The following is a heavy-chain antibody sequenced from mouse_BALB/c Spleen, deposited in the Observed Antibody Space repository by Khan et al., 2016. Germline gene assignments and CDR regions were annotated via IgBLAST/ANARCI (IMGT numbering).Heavy chain of an antibody. J-gene: IGHJ2*01. CDR3: ARRESYYRYDGFDY. D-gene: IGHD2-12*01. CDR1: GFTFSSFG. CDR2: ISSGSSTI. Sequence: EVELVESGGGLVQPGGSRKLSCAASGFTFSSFGMHWVRQAPEKGLEWVAYISSGSSTIYYADTVKGRFTISRDNPKNTLFLQMTSLRSEDTAMYYCARRESYYRYDGFDYWGRGTTLTVAS. V-gene: IGHV5-17*02.